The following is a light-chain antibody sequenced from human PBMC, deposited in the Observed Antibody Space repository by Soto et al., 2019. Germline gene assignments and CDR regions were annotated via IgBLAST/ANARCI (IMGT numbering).Light chain of an antibody. V-gene: IGKV3-20*01. Sequence: EIVLTQSPGTLSLSPGERATLSCRASQSVSGSYVAWYEQKPGQAPRLLIYGASSRATGIPDRFSGSGSGTVFTLIISRLEPEDFAMYYCQQYGTSPITFGQGTRLEIK. J-gene: IGKJ5*01. CDR2: GAS. CDR1: QSVSGSY. CDR3: QQYGTSPIT.